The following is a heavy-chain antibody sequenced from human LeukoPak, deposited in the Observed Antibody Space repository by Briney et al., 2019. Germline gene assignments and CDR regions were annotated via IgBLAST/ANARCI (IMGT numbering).Heavy chain of an antibody. CDR2: ISSGGSTI. J-gene: IGHJ4*02. V-gene: IGHV3-48*03. Sequence: GGSLRLSCAASGFTFSYYEMNWVRQAPGKGLEWVSYISSGGSTIYYADSVKGRFTISRDNAKNSLYLQMNSLRAEDTAVYYCAIIVAVPAAIGRQVDYWGQGTLVTVSS. CDR3: AIIVAVPAAIGRQVDY. CDR1: GFTFSYYE. D-gene: IGHD2-2*01.